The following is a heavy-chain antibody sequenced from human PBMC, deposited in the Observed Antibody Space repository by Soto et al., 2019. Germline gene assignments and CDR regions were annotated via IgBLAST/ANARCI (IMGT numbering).Heavy chain of an antibody. CDR1: GCNFSYYT. D-gene: IGHD2-15*01. CDR2: TSATGAAT. V-gene: IGHV3-23*01. Sequence: GGSLRLSCVASGCNFSYYTNTRDSQAPGKGLGWVSVTSATGAATDCADSVRGRFTIYRDNAKHTRNLQMNDLIVDDTAVIYCAKGRKSTEKGIAVMVSAASSIQHWGHGTLVTV. CDR3: AKGRKSTEKGIAVMVSAASSIQH. J-gene: IGHJ1*01.